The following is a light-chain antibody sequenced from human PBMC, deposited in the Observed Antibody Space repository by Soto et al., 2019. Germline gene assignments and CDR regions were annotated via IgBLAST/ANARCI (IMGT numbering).Light chain of an antibody. CDR3: QQYGVSPQS. V-gene: IGKV3-20*01. J-gene: IGKJ3*01. Sequence: EVVMRQSPATLSVSPGEGATLSCRASQGIGDTLAWYQHKPGQTPRLLIYGATTRATGIPDRFSGSGSGSDFTLIISRLEPEDFAVYFCQQYGVSPQSFGPGTKVDIK. CDR2: GAT. CDR1: QGIGDT.